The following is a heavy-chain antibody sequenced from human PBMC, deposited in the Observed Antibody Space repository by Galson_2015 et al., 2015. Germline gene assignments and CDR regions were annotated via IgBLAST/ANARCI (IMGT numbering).Heavy chain of an antibody. D-gene: IGHD3/OR15-3a*01. Sequence: SVKVSCKASGYTFTSYYMHWVRQAPGQGLEWMGIINPSGGSTSYAQKFQGRVTMTRDTSTSTVYMELSSLRSEDTAVYYCARDRPRGLLDWLGVNVCCYYGMDVWGPGTSVTVSS. V-gene: IGHV1-46*01. CDR1: GYTFTSYY. CDR3: ARDRPRGLLDWLGVNVCCYYGMDV. J-gene: IGHJ6*02. CDR2: INPSGGST.